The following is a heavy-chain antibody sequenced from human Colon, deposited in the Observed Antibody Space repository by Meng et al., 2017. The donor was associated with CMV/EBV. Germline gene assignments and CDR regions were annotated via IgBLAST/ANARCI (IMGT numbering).Heavy chain of an antibody. D-gene: IGHD2-15*01. J-gene: IGHJ3*02. Sequence: SETLSLTCTVSGGSISSYYWSWIRQPPGKGLEWIGYIYYSGSTNYNPSLKSRVTISVDTSKNQFSLKLSSVTAADTAVYYCAREGALPPDILVVPAAVFDIWGQGTMVTVSS. CDR1: GGSISSYY. V-gene: IGHV4-59*01. CDR3: AREGALPPDILVVPAAVFDI. CDR2: IYYSGST.